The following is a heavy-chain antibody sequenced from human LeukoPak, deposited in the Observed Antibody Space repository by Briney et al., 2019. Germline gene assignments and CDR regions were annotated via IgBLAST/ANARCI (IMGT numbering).Heavy chain of an antibody. V-gene: IGHV3-66*01. Sequence: GGSLRLSCAASGSTVSSNEMSWVRQAPGKGLEWVSVIYSGGSTYYADSVKGRFTISRDNSKNTLYLQMNSLRAEDTAVYYCARDDSSSWYSHYYYGMDVWGQGTTVTVSS. CDR2: IYSGGST. D-gene: IGHD6-13*01. CDR3: ARDDSSSWYSHYYYGMDV. CDR1: GSTVSSNE. J-gene: IGHJ6*02.